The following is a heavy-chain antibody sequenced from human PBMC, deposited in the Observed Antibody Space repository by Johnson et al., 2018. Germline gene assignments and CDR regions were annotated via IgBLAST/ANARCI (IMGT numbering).Heavy chain of an antibody. J-gene: IGHJ1*01. CDR3: ARDRDPYDYVWGSYRYTGYFQH. V-gene: IGHV1-69*12. D-gene: IGHD3-16*02. Sequence: QVQLVQSGAEVKKXGSSVKVSCKASGGTFSSYAISWVRQAPGQGLEWMGGIIPIFGTANYAQKFQGRVTITADESTSTAYIELSSLRSEDTAVYYCARDRDPYDYVWGSYRYTGYFQHWGQGTLVTVSS. CDR1: GGTFSSYA. CDR2: IIPIFGTA.